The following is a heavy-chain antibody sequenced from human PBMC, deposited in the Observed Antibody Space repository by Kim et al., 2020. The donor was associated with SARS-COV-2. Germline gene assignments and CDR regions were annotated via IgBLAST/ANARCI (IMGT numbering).Heavy chain of an antibody. Sequence: RFTISRDNSKNTLYLQMNSLRAEDTAVYYCAKETYYYDSSGYSSRYYFDYWGQGTLVTVSS. V-gene: IGHV3-30*02. D-gene: IGHD3-22*01. CDR3: AKETYYYDSSGYSSRYYFDY. J-gene: IGHJ4*02.